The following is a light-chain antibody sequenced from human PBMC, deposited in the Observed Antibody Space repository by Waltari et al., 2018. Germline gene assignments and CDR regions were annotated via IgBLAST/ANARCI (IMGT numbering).Light chain of an antibody. V-gene: IGKV3-11*01. CDR3: QHRGHWPPDAT. CDR1: QSVGSY. J-gene: IGKJ3*01. CDR2: AAS. Sequence: EIVLTQSPATLSLSPGERATLSCRASQSVGSYLAWYQQKPGQAPRRLIYAASNRATGIPARFSGSGSGTDFTLTINSLEPEDFAVYYCQHRGHWPPDATFGPGTKVDIK.